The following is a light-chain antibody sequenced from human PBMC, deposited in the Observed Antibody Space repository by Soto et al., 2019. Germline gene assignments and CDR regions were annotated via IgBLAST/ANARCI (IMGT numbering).Light chain of an antibody. Sequence: EIVLTQSPATLSLSPGDRATLSCRASQRIGTYLAWYQQKAGQAPSLLIYDTSNRATVIPTRFSGSGSGTDFTLTISSLEPEDFAVYFCQHRSNSPPTWTFGQGTKVEIK. J-gene: IGKJ1*01. V-gene: IGKV3-11*01. CDR2: DTS. CDR3: QHRSNSPPTWT. CDR1: QRIGTY.